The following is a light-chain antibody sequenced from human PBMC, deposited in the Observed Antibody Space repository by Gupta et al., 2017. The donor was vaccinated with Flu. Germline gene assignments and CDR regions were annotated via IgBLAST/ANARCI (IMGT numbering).Light chain of an antibody. CDR1: SYDVGAYNY. J-gene: IGLJ1*01. CDR3: SSFRSTSSLYV. Sequence: QSALTQPASVSGSPGQSITISCTGTSYDVGAYNYVSWYQQHTGKAPQLLIYEVHKRPSGVSDRFSGLQAEDEADYYCSSFRSTSSLYVFGTGTKVTGL. V-gene: IGLV2-14*01. CDR2: EVH.